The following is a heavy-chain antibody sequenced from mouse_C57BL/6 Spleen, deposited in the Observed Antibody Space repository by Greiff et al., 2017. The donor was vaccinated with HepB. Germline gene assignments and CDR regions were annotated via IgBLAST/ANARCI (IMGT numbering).Heavy chain of an antibody. CDR2: ISDGGSYT. V-gene: IGHV5-4*01. Sequence: EVKLQESGGGLVKPGGSLKLSCAASGFTFSSYAMSWVRQTPEKRLEWVATISDGGSYTYYPDNVKGRFTISRDNAKNNLYLQMSHLKSEDTAMYYCAREAAQATGGFDYWGQGTTLTVSS. CDR3: AREAAQATGGFDY. J-gene: IGHJ2*01. D-gene: IGHD3-2*02. CDR1: GFTFSSYA.